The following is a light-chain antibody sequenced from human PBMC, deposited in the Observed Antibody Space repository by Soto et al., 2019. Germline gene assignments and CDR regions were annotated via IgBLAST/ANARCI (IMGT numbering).Light chain of an antibody. Sequence: EIVLMQSPGTLSLSQGERATLSCRASQSVSSSYLAWYQQKPGQAPRLLIYGTSSRATAIPDRFSGSGSGTDFTLTISRLEPEDFAVYYCQQYGSSSWTFGQGTKV. J-gene: IGKJ1*01. CDR1: QSVSSSY. V-gene: IGKV3-20*01. CDR3: QQYGSSSWT. CDR2: GTS.